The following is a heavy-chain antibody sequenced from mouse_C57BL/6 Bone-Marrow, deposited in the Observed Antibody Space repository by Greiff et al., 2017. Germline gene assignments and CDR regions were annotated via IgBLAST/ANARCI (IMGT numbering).Heavy chain of an antibody. V-gene: IGHV1-80*01. CDR3: ARGHYYGSLP. CDR1: GYAFSSYW. CDR2: IYPGDGDT. D-gene: IGHD1-1*01. Sequence: VKLKESGAELVKPGASVKISCKASGYAFSSYWMNWVKQRPGKGLEWIGQIYPGDGDTNYNGKFKGKATLTADKSSSTAYMQLSSLTSEDSAVSFCARGHYYGSLPWGQGTTLTVSS. J-gene: IGHJ2*01.